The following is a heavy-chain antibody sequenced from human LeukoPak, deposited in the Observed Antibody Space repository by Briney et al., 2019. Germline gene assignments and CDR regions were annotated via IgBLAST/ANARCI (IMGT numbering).Heavy chain of an antibody. CDR2: ITSSGTSK. J-gene: IGHJ4*02. D-gene: IGHD3-22*01. CDR1: GFTFSDYH. CDR3: VKGRLGSSGLYYFGY. Sequence: PGGSLRLSCVASGFTFSDYHMSWIRQAPGKGLEWVSYITSSGTSKYHADSVEGRFTISRDNAMNSLYLQMNSLRVEDTAVYYCVKGRLGSSGLYYFGYWGQGTLVTVSS. V-gene: IGHV3-11*01.